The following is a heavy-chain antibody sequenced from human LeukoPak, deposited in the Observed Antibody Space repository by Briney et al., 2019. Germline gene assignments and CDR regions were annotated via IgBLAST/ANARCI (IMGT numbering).Heavy chain of an antibody. D-gene: IGHD6-13*01. CDR2: ISGSGGST. CDR3: AKGSYSSSWYPFDP. J-gene: IGHJ5*02. Sequence: PGGSLRLSCAASGFTFSSYAMSWVRQAPGKGLEWVSAISGSGGSTYYADSVKGRFTISRGNSKNTLYLQVNSLRAEDTAVYYCAKGSYSSSWYPFDPWGQGTPVIVSS. V-gene: IGHV3-23*01. CDR1: GFTFSSYA.